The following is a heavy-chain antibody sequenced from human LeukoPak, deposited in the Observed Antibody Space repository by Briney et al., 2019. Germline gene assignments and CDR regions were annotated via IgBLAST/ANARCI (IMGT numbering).Heavy chain of an antibody. CDR3: ARLVKQWSHYFFFDY. D-gene: IGHD3-10*01. V-gene: IGHV4-59*08. J-gene: IGHJ4*02. CDR1: GGSISNYY. CDR2: IYYSGST. Sequence: SETLSLTCTVSGGSISNYYWSWIRQPPGKGLEWIAYIYYSGSTNYNPSLKSRVTISVDTSKNQFSLKLSSVTAADTAVYYCARLVKQWSHYFFFDYWGQGTLVTVSS.